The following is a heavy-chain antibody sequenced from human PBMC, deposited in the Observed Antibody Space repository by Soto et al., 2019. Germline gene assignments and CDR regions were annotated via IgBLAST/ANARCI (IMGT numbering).Heavy chain of an antibody. J-gene: IGHJ6*02. CDR3: ARSALQSADYYYYGMDV. V-gene: IGHV4-4*02. CDR2: IYHSGST. CDR1: GGSISSSNW. Sequence: SETLSLTCAVSGGSISSSNWWSWGRQPPGKGLEWIGEIYHSGSTNYNPSLKSRVTISVDKSKNQFSLKLSSVTAADTAVYYCARSALQSADYYYYGMDVWGQGTTVTVSS. D-gene: IGHD4-4*01.